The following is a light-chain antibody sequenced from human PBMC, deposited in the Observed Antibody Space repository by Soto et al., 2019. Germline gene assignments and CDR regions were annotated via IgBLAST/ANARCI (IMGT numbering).Light chain of an antibody. J-gene: IGKJ2*01. V-gene: IGKV3-20*01. CDR3: QQYARSPFT. CDR2: GAS. CDR1: QSVTNNY. Sequence: VLTQSPGALSLSPGERATLSCRASQSVTNNYLAWYQKKPGQDPRVLISGASNRATGIPDRFSGSGSGTDFTLTISRLEPEDFAVYYCQQYARSPFTFGQGTELEIK.